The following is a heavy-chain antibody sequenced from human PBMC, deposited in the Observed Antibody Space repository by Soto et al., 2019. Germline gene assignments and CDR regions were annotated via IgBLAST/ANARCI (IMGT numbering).Heavy chain of an antibody. J-gene: IGHJ4*02. CDR1: GGSISSYY. V-gene: IGHV4-4*07. CDR3: ARAPSYSTSWLDY. D-gene: IGHD6-13*01. CDR2: IYTSGST. Sequence: QVQLQESGPGLVKPSETLSLTCTVSGGSISSYYWNWIRQPAGKGLEWIGRIYTSGSTNYNPSLKSRITMPVDTSKNQFSLNLRSVTAADTAVYYCARAPSYSTSWLDYWGQGTLVSVSS.